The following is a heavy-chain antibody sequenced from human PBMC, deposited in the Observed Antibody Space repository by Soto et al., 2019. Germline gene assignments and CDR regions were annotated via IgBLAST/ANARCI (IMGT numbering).Heavy chain of an antibody. CDR1: RFSFSDFA. Sequence: DVQLLESGGGLVQPGGSLTLSCAASRFSFSDFAMSWVRQAPGKGLEWVSSIGGLGSDTYYADPVKGRFTISRDNSKSTLYLEMAGLRDEDTAVYYCAKDAVPYNGKWDWFDSWGQGTLVIVS. V-gene: IGHV3-23*01. CDR3: AKDAVPYNGKWDWFDS. J-gene: IGHJ5*01. D-gene: IGHD1-20*01. CDR2: IGGLGSDT.